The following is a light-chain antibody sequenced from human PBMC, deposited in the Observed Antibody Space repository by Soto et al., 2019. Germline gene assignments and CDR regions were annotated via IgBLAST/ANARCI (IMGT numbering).Light chain of an antibody. Sequence: DIQMTQSPSTLSGSVGYRVTITCRASQTISSWLAWYQQKPGKAPKLLIYKASSLQSGVPSRFSGRGSGTEFTLTISSLQPDDFATYYCQQYVTAFRSFGQGTKGDIK. J-gene: IGKJ1*01. CDR1: QTISSW. V-gene: IGKV1-5*03. CDR2: KAS. CDR3: QQYVTAFRS.